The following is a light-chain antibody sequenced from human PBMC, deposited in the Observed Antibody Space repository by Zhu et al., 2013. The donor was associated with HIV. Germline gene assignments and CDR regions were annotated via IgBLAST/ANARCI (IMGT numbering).Light chain of an antibody. CDR3: QQYNNWPWT. J-gene: IGKJ1*01. Sequence: EIVLTQSPGTLSLSPGERATLSCRASQSVSSSYLAWYQQKPGQAPRLLIYGASSRATGIPDRFSGSGSGTEFTLTISSLQSEDFAVYSCQQYNNWPWTFGQGTKVEIK. V-gene: IGKV3-20*01. CDR1: QSVSSSY. CDR2: GAS.